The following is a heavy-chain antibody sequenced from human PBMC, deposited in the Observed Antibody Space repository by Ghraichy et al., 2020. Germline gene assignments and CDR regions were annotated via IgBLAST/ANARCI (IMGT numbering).Heavy chain of an antibody. V-gene: IGHV3-7*03. CDR3: ARGRYYSGSGSKYYGMDV. J-gene: IGHJ6*02. Sequence: LSLTCAASGFTFSSYWMTWVRQAPGKGLEWVANIKQDGSEKYYVDSVKGRFTISRDNAKNSLYLEMNSLRAEDTAMYYCARGRYYSGSGSKYYGMDVWGQGTTVTVSS. CDR2: IKQDGSEK. D-gene: IGHD3-10*01. CDR1: GFTFSSYW.